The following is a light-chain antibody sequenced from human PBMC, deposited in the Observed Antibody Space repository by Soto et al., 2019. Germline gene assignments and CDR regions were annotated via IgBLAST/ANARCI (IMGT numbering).Light chain of an antibody. CDR2: GAS. Sequence: EIVMTQSPATLSVSPGERATLSCRASQSFNSDLAWYQQKPGQAPRLLISGASIRAIGIPDRFSGSGSGTDFTLTIRRLEPEDFAVYYCQQYGSSYPWTFGQGTKVDI. J-gene: IGKJ1*01. CDR1: QSFNSD. V-gene: IGKV3-20*01. CDR3: QQYGSSYPWT.